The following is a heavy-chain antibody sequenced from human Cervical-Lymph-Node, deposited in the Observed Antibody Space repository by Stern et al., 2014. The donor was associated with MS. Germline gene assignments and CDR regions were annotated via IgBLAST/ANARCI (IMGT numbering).Heavy chain of an antibody. Sequence: QMQLVQSGAEVKKPESSVKVSCKASGGTFSSDVINWVRQAPGQGLDWMGGIIPKFGTTKYAQKFQGRVKITADESMTTAYMDLSSLRSDDTALYYCATTFRWGQGTLITVSS. D-gene: IGHD2/OR15-2a*01. CDR3: ATTFR. CDR2: IIPKFGTT. CDR1: GGTFSSDV. V-gene: IGHV1-69*01. J-gene: IGHJ4*02.